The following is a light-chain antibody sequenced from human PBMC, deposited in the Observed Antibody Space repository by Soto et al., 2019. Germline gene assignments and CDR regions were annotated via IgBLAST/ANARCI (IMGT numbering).Light chain of an antibody. CDR3: QQYYSTPT. Sequence: DIVMTQSPDSLAVSLGERATINCKSSQSVLYSSNNKNYLAWYQQKPGQPPKLLIYWASTRESGVPDRFSGSGSGTDFTLTSSSMQAEDVAVYDCQQYYSTPTFGQGTKREIK. V-gene: IGKV4-1*01. CDR2: WAS. J-gene: IGKJ2*01. CDR1: QSVLYSSNNKNY.